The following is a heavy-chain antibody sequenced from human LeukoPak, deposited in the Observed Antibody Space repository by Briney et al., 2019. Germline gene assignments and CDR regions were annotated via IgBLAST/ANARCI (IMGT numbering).Heavy chain of an antibody. V-gene: IGHV3-30*18. CDR2: ISYDGSNK. Sequence: GRSLRLSCAASGFTFSSYGMHWVRQAPGKGLEWVAVISYDGSNKYYADSVKGRFTISRDNSKNMLYLQMNSLRAEDTAVYYCANLATTYGSGRTFDYWGQGTLVTVSS. CDR3: ANLATTYGSGRTFDY. J-gene: IGHJ4*02. D-gene: IGHD3-10*01. CDR1: GFTFSSYG.